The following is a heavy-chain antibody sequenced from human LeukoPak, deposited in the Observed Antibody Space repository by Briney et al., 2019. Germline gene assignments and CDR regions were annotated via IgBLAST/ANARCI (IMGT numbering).Heavy chain of an antibody. V-gene: IGHV3-64*01. J-gene: IGHJ4*02. CDR3: ARRGGGGADYYFDY. CDR2: ISGDGDNT. D-gene: IGHD4-23*01. CDR1: GFTFSGYT. Sequence: GGSLRLSCVASGFTFSGYTMYWVRQAPGKGLEYVSAISGDGDNTFYAKSVKGRFTISRDNSKNTLYPQMGSLRPEDMAVYYCARRGGGGADYYFDYWGQGSLVTVSS.